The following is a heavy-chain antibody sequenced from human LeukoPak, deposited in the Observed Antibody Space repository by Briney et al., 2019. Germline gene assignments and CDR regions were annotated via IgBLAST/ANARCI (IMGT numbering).Heavy chain of an antibody. D-gene: IGHD1-1*01. V-gene: IGHV3-33*01. CDR3: ARGYSSGSHFDS. CDR2: IWYDGSNK. J-gene: IGHJ4*02. Sequence: GGSLRLSCAASGFTFSSYGMHWVRQAPGKGLEWVAVIWYDGSNKYYADSVKGRFTISRDNSKNTLYLQMNSLRAEDTAVYYCARGYSSGSHFDSWGQGTLVTVSS. CDR1: GFTFSSYG.